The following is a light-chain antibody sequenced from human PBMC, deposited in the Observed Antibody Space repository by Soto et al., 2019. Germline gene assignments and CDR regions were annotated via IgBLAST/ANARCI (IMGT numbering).Light chain of an antibody. V-gene: IGKV1-33*01. J-gene: IGKJ1*01. CDR3: QQYDKLPPRT. CDR1: QGLSNY. CDR2: DAS. Sequence: DNQMTQPPSSLSAAVGDRGTVLCWGSQGLSNYLAWYQQKPGKAPKLLIYDASNLETGVPSRFSGSGSGTDFTFTISCLQPEDIATYYCQQYDKLPPRTFGQGTKVDIK.